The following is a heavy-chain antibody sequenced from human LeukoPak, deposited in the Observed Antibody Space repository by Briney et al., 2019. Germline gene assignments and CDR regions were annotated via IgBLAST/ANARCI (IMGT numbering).Heavy chain of an antibody. J-gene: IGHJ6*02. V-gene: IGHV1-46*01. Sequence: GASVKVSCKASGYTFTSYYMHWVRQAPGQGLEWMGIINPSGGSTNYAQKFQGRVTMTRDTSTSTVYMELSSLRSEDTAVYYCARAPGVPQNLYYYGMDVWGQGTTVTVSS. CDR2: INPSGGST. D-gene: IGHD7-27*01. CDR1: GYTFTSYY. CDR3: ARAPGVPQNLYYYGMDV.